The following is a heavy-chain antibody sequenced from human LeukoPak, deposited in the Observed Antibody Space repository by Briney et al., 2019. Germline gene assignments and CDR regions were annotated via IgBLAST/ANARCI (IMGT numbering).Heavy chain of an antibody. V-gene: IGHV3-23*01. CDR1: GFTFSSYA. D-gene: IGHD6-6*01. Sequence: GGSLRLSCAASGFTFSSYAMSWVRQAPGKGLEWVSTISDSGGSTYYADSVKGRFTISRDNPKNTLYLQMNSLRAEDTAVYYCAKAKAPYSSSPIDYWGQGTLVTVSS. CDR2: ISDSGGST. CDR3: AKAKAPYSSSPIDY. J-gene: IGHJ4*02.